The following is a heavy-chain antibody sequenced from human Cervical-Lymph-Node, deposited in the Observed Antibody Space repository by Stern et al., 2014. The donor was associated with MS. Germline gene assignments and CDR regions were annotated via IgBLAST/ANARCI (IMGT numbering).Heavy chain of an antibody. V-gene: IGHV3-7*01. CDR3: ARVPHCSSTSCPADV. J-gene: IGHJ6*02. CDR2: IKQDGSEK. Sequence: EVQLVESGGGLVQPGGSLKVSCTASGFTFSSYWMSWVRQAPGKGLEWGANIKQDGSEKYYVDSVKGRFTISRDSAKNSLYLQMNSLRAEDTAVYYCARVPHCSSTSCPADVWGQGTTVTVSS. D-gene: IGHD2-2*01. CDR1: GFTFSSYW.